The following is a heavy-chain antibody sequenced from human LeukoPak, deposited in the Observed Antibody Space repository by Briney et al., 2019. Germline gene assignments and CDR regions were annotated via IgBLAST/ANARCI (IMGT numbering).Heavy chain of an antibody. CDR3: ARDSSSGWYNDY. CDR1: GFTFSSYE. D-gene: IGHD6-19*01. Sequence: GGSLRLSCAASGFTFSSYEMNWVRQAPGKGLEWVSYISSSGSTIYYADSVKGRFTISRDNAKNPLYLQMNSLRAEDTAVYYCARDSSSGWYNDYWGQGTLVTVSS. J-gene: IGHJ4*02. CDR2: ISSSGSTI. V-gene: IGHV3-48*03.